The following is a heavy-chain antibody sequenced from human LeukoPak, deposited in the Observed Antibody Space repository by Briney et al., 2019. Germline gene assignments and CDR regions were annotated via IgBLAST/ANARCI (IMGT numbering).Heavy chain of an antibody. CDR3: ARNGRVAVANAFDL. CDR2: IKHDGGET. J-gene: IGHJ3*01. V-gene: IGHV3-7*01. Sequence: GGSLRLSCEGSGFVFKTYWMSWVRQAPGKGLEWVANIKHDGGETHFVDSVKGRFSISRDNAKNLLYLQMNSLRAEDTAVYYCARNGRVAVANAFDLWGQGTMVTVSS. CDR1: GFVFKTYW. D-gene: IGHD6-19*01.